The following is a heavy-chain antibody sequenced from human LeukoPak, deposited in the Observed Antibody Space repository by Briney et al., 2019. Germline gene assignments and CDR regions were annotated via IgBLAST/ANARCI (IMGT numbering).Heavy chain of an antibody. D-gene: IGHD3-10*01. J-gene: IGHJ5*02. V-gene: IGHV4-4*07. CDR3: ARYQWTMVRGVIIDP. Sequence: SETLSLTCTVSGGSISSYYWSWIRQPAGKGLEWIGRIYTSRSTNYNPSLKSRVTMSVDTSKNQFSLKLSSVTAADTAVYYCARYQWTMVRGVIIDPWGQGTLVTVSS. CDR1: GGSISSYY. CDR2: IYTSRST.